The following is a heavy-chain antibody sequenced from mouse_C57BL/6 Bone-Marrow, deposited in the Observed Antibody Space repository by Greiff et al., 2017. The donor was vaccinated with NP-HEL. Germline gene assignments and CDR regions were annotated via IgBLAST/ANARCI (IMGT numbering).Heavy chain of an antibody. Sequence: QVQLLQPGTDLVKPGASVKLSCTASGYTFTSYWMHWVRQRPGQGLEWIGNINPSNGGTNYNEKFKSKATLSVDKSSNTAYMQLSSLTSEDSAVYYCARSLRPSFDYGGQGTTLTVTA. J-gene: IGHJ2*01. CDR2: INPSNGGT. D-gene: IGHD3-2*02. V-gene: IGHV1-53*01. CDR3: ARSLRPSFDY. CDR1: GYTFTSYW.